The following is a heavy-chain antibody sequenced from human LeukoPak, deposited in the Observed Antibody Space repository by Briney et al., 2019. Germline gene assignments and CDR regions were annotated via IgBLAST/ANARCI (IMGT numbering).Heavy chain of an antibody. V-gene: IGHV1-69*04. J-gene: IGHJ6*02. CDR1: GGTFSSYA. CDR2: IIPILGIA. Sequence: SVKVSCKASGGTFSSYAISWVRQAPGQGLGWMGRIIPILGIANYAQKFQGRVTITADKSTSTAYMELSSLRPEDTAVYYCARLGDYYGMDVWGQGTTVTVSS. D-gene: IGHD4-17*01. CDR3: ARLGDYYGMDV.